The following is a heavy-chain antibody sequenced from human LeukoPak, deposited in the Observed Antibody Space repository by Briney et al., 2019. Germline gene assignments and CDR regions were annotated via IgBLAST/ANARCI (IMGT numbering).Heavy chain of an antibody. J-gene: IGHJ4*02. D-gene: IGHD6-19*01. V-gene: IGHV1-18*01. CDR3: ARDFSSGWYGTTDY. Sequence: ASVKVSCKASGYTFTSYGISWVRQAPGQGLEWMGWISAYNGNTNYAQKLQGRVTMTTDTSTSTAYMELRSLRSDDTAVFYCARDFSSGWYGTTDYWGQGTLVTVSS. CDR2: ISAYNGNT. CDR1: GYTFTSYG.